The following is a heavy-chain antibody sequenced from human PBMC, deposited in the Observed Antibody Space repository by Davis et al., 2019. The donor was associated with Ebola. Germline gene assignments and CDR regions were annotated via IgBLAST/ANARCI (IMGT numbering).Heavy chain of an antibody. CDR2: ISTSLITT. Sequence: GESLKISCAASGFTLSTYDMNWVRQAPGKGLEWISYISTSLITTYYADSVKGRFTISRDNAKNSLFLQMNSLRDEDTAVYYCVRDDVGALGFWGQGTLVTVSS. V-gene: IGHV3-48*02. CDR1: GFTLSTYD. CDR3: VRDDVGALGF. J-gene: IGHJ4*02. D-gene: IGHD1-26*01.